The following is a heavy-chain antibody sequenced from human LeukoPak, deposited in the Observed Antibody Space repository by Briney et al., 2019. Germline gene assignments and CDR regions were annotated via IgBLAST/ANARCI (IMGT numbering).Heavy chain of an antibody. J-gene: IGHJ4*02. CDR3: ATYRQVLLPFES. Sequence: GASVKVSCKASGYTFTSYGISWVRQAPGQGLEWMGWISAYNGNTNYAQKLQGRVTMTTDTSTSTAYMELRSLRSDDTAIYYCATYRQVLLPFESRGQGTLVTVSS. V-gene: IGHV1-18*01. D-gene: IGHD5-18*01. CDR1: GYTFTSYG. CDR2: ISAYNGNT.